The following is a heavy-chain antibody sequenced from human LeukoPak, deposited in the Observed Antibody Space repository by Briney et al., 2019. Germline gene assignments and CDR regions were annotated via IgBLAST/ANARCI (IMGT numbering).Heavy chain of an antibody. J-gene: IGHJ3*02. V-gene: IGHV1-18*04. CDR1: GYTFTGYY. CDR3: ARDQSRYYDSSGYYQDAFDI. Sequence: ASVKVSCKSSGYTFTGYYMHWVRQAPGQGLERMGWISAYNGNTNYAQKLQGRVTMITDTSTSTAYMELRSLRSDDTAVYYCARDQSRYYDSSGYYQDAFDIWGQGTMVTVSS. D-gene: IGHD3-22*01. CDR2: ISAYNGNT.